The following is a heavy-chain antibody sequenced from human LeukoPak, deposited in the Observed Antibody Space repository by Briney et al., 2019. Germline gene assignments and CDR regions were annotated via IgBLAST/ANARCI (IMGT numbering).Heavy chain of an antibody. CDR3: AKDEPTDSSGYYPGH. CDR1: GFTFSSYG. D-gene: IGHD3-22*01. J-gene: IGHJ4*02. CDR2: IRYDGSNK. Sequence: QPGGSLRLSCAASGFTFSSYGMHWVRQAPGKGLEWVAFIRYDGSNKYYADSVKGRFTISRDNSKNTLYLQMNSLRAEDTAVYYCAKDEPTDSSGYYPGHWGQGTLVTVSS. V-gene: IGHV3-30*02.